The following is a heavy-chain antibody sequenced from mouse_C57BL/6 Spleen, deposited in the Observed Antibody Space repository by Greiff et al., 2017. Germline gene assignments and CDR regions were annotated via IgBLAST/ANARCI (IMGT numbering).Heavy chain of an antibody. CDR2: IYPGGGGT. D-gene: IGHD2-5*01. Sequence: VQLQQPGAELVKPGASVKLSCKASGYTFTGYSMHWVKQRPGQGLEWIGRIYPGGGGTKYNQKFKDKATLTVDKSSSTAYMQLSSLTYEDSAVXCCAIDYNKYEDGLDYWGQGTSVTVSA. J-gene: IGHJ4*01. CDR3: AIDYNKYEDGLDY. CDR1: GYTFTGYS. V-gene: IGHV1-74*01.